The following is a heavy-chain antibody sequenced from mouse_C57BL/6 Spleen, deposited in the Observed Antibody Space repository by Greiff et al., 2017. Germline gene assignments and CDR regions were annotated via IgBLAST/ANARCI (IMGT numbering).Heavy chain of an antibody. Sequence: QVQLQQSGAELVKPGASVKISCKASGYAFSSYWMNWVKQRPGKGLEGSGQIYRGDGDTNYNGQYKGKATLTADKSSSTAYRQLSSLTSEDSAVYFCASSGAYYFDYGGQGTTLTVSS. CDR1: GYAFSSYW. CDR2: IYRGDGDT. D-gene: IGHD3-1*01. V-gene: IGHV1-80*01. CDR3: ASSGAYYFDY. J-gene: IGHJ2*01.